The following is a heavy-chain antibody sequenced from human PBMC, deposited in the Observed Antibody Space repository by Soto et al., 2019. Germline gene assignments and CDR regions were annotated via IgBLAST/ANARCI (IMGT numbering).Heavy chain of an antibody. Sequence: GASVKVSCKASGYIFTSYGISWVRQAPGQGLEWMGWISAYNGNTNYAQKFQGRVTITADESTSTAYMELSSLRSEDTAVYYCARSLAIVATIGTYYYYGMDVWGQGTTVTVSS. CDR2: ISAYNGNT. V-gene: IGHV1-18*01. J-gene: IGHJ6*02. CDR3: ARSLAIVATIGTYYYYGMDV. D-gene: IGHD5-12*01. CDR1: GYIFTSYG.